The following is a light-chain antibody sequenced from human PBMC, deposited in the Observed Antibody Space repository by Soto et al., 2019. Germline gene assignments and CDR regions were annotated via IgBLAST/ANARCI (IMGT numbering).Light chain of an antibody. CDR2: GAS. Sequence: EKVMTQSPATLSVSPGERVTLSCRASQSVVTNLAWYQQKPGQAPRLLISGASTRATGIPDRFIGSGSGTEFTLNITSLQSEDFAVDYGQHYNDMPLTFGQGTKVEIK. J-gene: IGKJ1*01. CDR1: QSVVTN. CDR3: QHYNDMPLT. V-gene: IGKV3-15*01.